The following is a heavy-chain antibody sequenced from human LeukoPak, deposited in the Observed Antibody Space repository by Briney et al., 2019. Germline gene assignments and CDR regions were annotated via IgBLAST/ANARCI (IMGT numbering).Heavy chain of an antibody. V-gene: IGHV3-30*04. J-gene: IGHJ4*02. CDR1: GFTFSNHA. Sequence: GGSLRLSCAASGFTFSNHAIHWVRQAPGKGLEWVAVISYDDGTNKYYADSVEGRFTISRDNSKNTVFLHMNGLRPEDTVVYYCARDTGENGYYGLTGDYWGRGTLVTVSS. CDR3: ARDTGENGYYGLTGDY. D-gene: IGHD1-14*01. CDR2: ISYDDGTNK.